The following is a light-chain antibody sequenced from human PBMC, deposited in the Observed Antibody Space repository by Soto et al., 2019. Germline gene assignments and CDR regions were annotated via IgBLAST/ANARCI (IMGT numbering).Light chain of an antibody. CDR2: GAS. J-gene: IGKJ3*01. CDR3: QHYGNSPFT. Sequence: ENLLTQSPGTLSLSPGERATLSCRASQSVNSRYLAWYQQKPGQAPRLFIYGASNRATGIPDRFSGSGSGTDFTLTISRLEPEDFAVYYCQHYGNSPFTFGPWTKWEIK. V-gene: IGKV3-20*01. CDR1: QSVNSRY.